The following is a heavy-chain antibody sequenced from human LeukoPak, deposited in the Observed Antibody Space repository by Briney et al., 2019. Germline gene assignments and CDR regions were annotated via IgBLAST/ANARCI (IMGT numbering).Heavy chain of an antibody. CDR3: AKGGSTNFYYGDV. Sequence: SETLSLTCSVSGGSMTNLYWTWIRQPPGKGLEWIGDIYDSGSTRYNTSLESRVTISVDTSKNQFSLKLSSATAADTAVYYCAKGGSTNFYYGDVWGQGTTVTVSS. CDR1: GGSMTNLY. J-gene: IGHJ6*02. CDR2: IYDSGST. V-gene: IGHV4-59*01. D-gene: IGHD2/OR15-2a*01.